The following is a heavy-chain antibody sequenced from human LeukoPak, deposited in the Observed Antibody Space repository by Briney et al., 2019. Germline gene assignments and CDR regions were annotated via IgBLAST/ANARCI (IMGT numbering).Heavy chain of an antibody. J-gene: IGHJ3*02. CDR2: INPNSGGT. V-gene: IGHV1-2*02. D-gene: IGHD4-17*01. Sequence: ASVKVSCKASGYTFTAYYMYWVRQAPGQGLEWMGWINPNSGGTNYAQKFQGRVTVTRDTSIGTAYMELSRLRSDDTAVYYCARDRGAPDAFDIWGQGTMVTVSS. CDR3: ARDRGAPDAFDI. CDR1: GYTFTAYY.